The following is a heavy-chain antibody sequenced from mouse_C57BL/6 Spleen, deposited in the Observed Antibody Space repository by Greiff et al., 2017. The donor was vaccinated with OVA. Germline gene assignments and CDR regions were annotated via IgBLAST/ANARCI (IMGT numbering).Heavy chain of an antibody. V-gene: IGHV14-1*01. D-gene: IGHD2-4*01. Sequence: EVQLQQSGAELVRPGASVKLSCTASGFNIKDYYMHWVKQRPEQGLEWIGRIDPEDGDTEYAPKFQGKATMTADTSSNTAYLQLSSLTSEDTAVYYCTTGLRGPAWFAYWGQGTLVTVSA. J-gene: IGHJ3*01. CDR2: IDPEDGDT. CDR1: GFNIKDYY. CDR3: TTGLRGPAWFAY.